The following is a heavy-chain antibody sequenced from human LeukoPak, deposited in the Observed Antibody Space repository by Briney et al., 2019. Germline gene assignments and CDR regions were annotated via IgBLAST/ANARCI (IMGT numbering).Heavy chain of an antibody. J-gene: IGHJ4*02. CDR1: GYTFTGYY. V-gene: IGHV1-2*02. D-gene: IGHD5-24*01. CDR3: ARTKYIEKATMLDY. Sequence: GASVKVSCKASGYTFTGYYIFWMRQAPGQGLEWMGWSNPLSGGTNSAQKFQGRVTMPRDRSIGTAYMELSSLRSDDTAGYYCARTKYIEKATMLDYWGQGTLVTVSS. CDR2: SNPLSGGT.